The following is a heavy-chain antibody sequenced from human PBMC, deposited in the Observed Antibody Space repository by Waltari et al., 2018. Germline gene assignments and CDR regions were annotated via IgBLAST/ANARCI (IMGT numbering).Heavy chain of an antibody. J-gene: IGHJ4*02. CDR1: GGTFSSYA. CDR3: GSGYSAGY. D-gene: IGHD3-22*01. Sequence: QVQLVQSGAAVKKPGSSVKVSCKASGGTFSSYAISWVRQAPGQGLEWMGRIIPICGTANDAQKFQGRATMTADKSTSTAYMELSSLGAEDTAVYYCGSGYSAGYWGQGTLVTVSS. CDR2: IIPICGTA. V-gene: IGHV1-69*08.